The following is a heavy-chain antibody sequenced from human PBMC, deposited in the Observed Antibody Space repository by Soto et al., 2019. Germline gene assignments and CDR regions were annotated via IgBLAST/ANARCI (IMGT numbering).Heavy chain of an antibody. D-gene: IGHD1-1*01. Sequence: ASVKVSCKASGYTFSDYYIHRVRQAPGQGLEWMGWINPNSGGTKYAPKFQGGVTMTRDTSITTAYMELSRLRSGDTAVYYCAREPATAKPEGVDFWGQGTLVTVSS. J-gene: IGHJ4*02. CDR3: AREPATAKPEGVDF. V-gene: IGHV1-2*02. CDR2: INPNSGGT. CDR1: GYTFSDYY.